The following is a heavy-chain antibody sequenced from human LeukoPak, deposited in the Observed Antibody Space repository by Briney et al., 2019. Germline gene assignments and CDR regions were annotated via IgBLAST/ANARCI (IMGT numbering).Heavy chain of an antibody. CDR3: ATDLVGGSVVATIS. D-gene: IGHD5-12*01. J-gene: IGHJ5*02. V-gene: IGHV1-2*02. CDR2: INPNSGGT. Sequence: GASVKVSCKASGYTFSGNYMHWVRQARGQGLGWMGWINPNSGGTNYAQKFQGRVTMTRDTSISTAYMELSRLRSDDTAVYYCATDLVGGSVVATISWGQGTLVTVSS. CDR1: GYTFSGNY.